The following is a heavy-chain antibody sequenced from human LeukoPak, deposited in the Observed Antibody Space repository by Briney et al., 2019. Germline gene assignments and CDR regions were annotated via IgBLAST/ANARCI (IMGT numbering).Heavy chain of an antibody. CDR1: GFAVSDNY. J-gene: IGHJ4*02. CDR3: AREDYYDSSMDY. Sequence: PGGSLRLSCAASGFAVSDNYMSWVRQAPGKGLEWVSVIYSGGSTYYADSVKGRFTISRDNSKNTLYLQMNSLRAEDTAVYYCAREDYYDSSMDYWGQGTLVTVSS. CDR2: IYSGGST. V-gene: IGHV3-66*01. D-gene: IGHD3-22*01.